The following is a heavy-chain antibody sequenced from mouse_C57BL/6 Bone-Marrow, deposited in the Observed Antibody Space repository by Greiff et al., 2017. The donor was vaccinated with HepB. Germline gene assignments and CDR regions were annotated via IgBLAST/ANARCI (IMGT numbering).Heavy chain of an antibody. CDR2: INPNNGGT. V-gene: IGHV1-18*01. D-gene: IGHD1-1*01. Sequence: VQLKQSGPELVKPGASVKIPCKASGYTFTDYNMDWVKQSHGKSLEWIGDINPNNGGTIYNQKFKGKATLTVDKSSSTAYMELRSLTSEDTAVYYCALTVSYAMDYWGQGTSVTVSS. CDR1: GYTFTDYN. J-gene: IGHJ4*01. CDR3: ALTVSYAMDY.